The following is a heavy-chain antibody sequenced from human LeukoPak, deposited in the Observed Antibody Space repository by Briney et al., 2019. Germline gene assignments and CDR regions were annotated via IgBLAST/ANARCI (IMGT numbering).Heavy chain of an antibody. J-gene: IGHJ6*02. Sequence: GWSVRLSCAASGFTFSSYAMSWVRQAPGKGPEWVSAISGGGGSTYYADSVKGRFTITRDDSKNPLYLQMNSLRAEDTAVYYCAKAYSSSGYEDGMDVWGQGTTVTVSS. CDR3: AKAYSSSGYEDGMDV. D-gene: IGHD6-13*01. CDR1: GFTFSSYA. CDR2: ISGGGGST. V-gene: IGHV3-23*01.